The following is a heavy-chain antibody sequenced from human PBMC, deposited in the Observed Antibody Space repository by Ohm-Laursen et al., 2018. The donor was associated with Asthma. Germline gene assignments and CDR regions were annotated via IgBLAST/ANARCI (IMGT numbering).Heavy chain of an antibody. CDR3: TTVVVSGIFGVGYYYYGMDV. D-gene: IGHD3-3*01. Sequence: GSLRLSCAASGFTFSYAWMAWVRQAPGKGLEWVGHIKSKTDGGTTDYAAPVKGRFTISRDDSKNTLYLQMNSLKTEDTAVYYCTTVVVSGIFGVGYYYYGMDVWGQGTTVTVSS. CDR2: IKSKTDGGTT. V-gene: IGHV3-15*01. J-gene: IGHJ6*02. CDR1: GFTFSYAW.